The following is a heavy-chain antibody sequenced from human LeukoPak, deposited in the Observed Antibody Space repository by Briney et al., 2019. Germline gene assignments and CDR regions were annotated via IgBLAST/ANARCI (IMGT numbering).Heavy chain of an antibody. CDR3: ARGDDYKSTLFDY. CDR1: GGSISSGGYY. Sequence: PSQTLSLTCTVSGGSISSGGYYWSWIRQPPGKELEWIGYISSGGSTNYNPSLKSRVTISIDTSKNQFSLKLTSATAADTAIYYCARGDDYKSTLFDYWGQGTLVTVSS. CDR2: ISSGGST. D-gene: IGHD5-12*01. V-gene: IGHV4-61*08. J-gene: IGHJ4*02.